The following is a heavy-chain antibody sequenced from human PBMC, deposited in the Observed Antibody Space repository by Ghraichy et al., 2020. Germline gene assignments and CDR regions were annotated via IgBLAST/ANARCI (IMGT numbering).Heavy chain of an antibody. CDR1: GGSISSSSYY. J-gene: IGHJ4*02. CDR2: IFYSVTT. V-gene: IGHV4-39*01. Sequence: SETLSLTCAVSGGSISSSSYYWGWIRQPPGKGLEWIGNIFYSVTTYYSPSLKSRVTISIDTSKNQFSLKLSSVTAADTAVYFCTRRLGGSGWTDYWGQGTPVTVSS. CDR3: TRRLGGSGWTDY. D-gene: IGHD6-19*01.